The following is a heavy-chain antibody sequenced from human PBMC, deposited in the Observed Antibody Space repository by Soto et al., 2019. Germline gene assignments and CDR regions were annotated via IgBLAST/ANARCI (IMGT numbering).Heavy chain of an antibody. V-gene: IGHV4-34*01. J-gene: IGHJ4*02. D-gene: IGHD1-1*01. Sequence: PSETLSLTCAVYGGSFSGYYWSWIRQPPGKGLEWIGEINHSGSTNYNPSLKSRVTISVDTSKNQFSLKLSSVTAADTAVYYCARLEERFDYWGQGTLVTVSS. CDR3: ARLEERFDY. CDR1: GGSFSGYY. CDR2: INHSGST.